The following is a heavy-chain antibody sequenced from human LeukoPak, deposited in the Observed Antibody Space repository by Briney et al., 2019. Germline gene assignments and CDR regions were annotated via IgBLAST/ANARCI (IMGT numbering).Heavy chain of an antibody. D-gene: IGHD6-13*01. CDR3: ARAPYSSSWYSDY. J-gene: IGHJ4*02. Sequence: PSETLSLTCTVSGGSISSGSYYWSWIRQPAGKGLEWIGHIYTSGSTNYNPSLESRVTISVDTSKNQFSLKLSSVTAADTAVYYCARAPYSSSWYSDYWGQGTLVTVSS. CDR1: GGSISSGSYY. CDR2: IYTSGST. V-gene: IGHV4-61*09.